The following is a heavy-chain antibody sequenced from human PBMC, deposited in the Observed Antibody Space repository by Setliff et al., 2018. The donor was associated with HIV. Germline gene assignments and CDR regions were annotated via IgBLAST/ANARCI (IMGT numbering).Heavy chain of an antibody. Sequence: TLSLTCTVSGGSISSHYWSWIRQPPGKGLEWIGYIYYSGSTNYNPSLKSRVTISVDTSKNQFSLKLSSVTAADTAVYYCARDGPLEGSYRYYYYYMDVWGKGTTVTVSS. D-gene: IGHD3-10*01. CDR2: IYYSGST. CDR3: ARDGPLEGSYRYYYYYMDV. J-gene: IGHJ6*03. CDR1: GGSISSHY. V-gene: IGHV4-59*11.